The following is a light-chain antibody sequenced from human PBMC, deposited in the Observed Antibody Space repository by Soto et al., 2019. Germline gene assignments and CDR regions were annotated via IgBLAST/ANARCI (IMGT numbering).Light chain of an antibody. CDR2: TAS. V-gene: IGKV1-39*01. CDR3: QQSYKTPQT. Sequence: DIQMTESPSSLSASIGDRVTITCRASETINKYLNWYQQKPGKPPKLLSYTASTLPSGVPSRFSGSRPGTKFTLTINSLQPEDFATYYCQQSYKTPQTFGRGTKVDIK. J-gene: IGKJ1*01. CDR1: ETINKY.